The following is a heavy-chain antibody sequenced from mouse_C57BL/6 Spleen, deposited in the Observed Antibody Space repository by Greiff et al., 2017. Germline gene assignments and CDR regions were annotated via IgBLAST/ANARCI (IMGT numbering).Heavy chain of an antibody. V-gene: IGHV1-87*01. J-gene: IGHJ4*01. Sequence: VKLVESGPELARPWASVKISCQAFYTFSRRVHFAIRDTNYWMQWVKQRPGQGLEWIGAIYPGNGDTSYNQKFKGTATLTADKSSSTAYMQLNSLTSEDSAVYYCACSNGNYSSYYAMDYWGQGTSVTVSS. D-gene: IGHD2-1*01. CDR1: YTFSRRVH. CDR3: SEDSAVYYCACSNGNYSSYYAMDY. CDR2: GQGLEWIG.